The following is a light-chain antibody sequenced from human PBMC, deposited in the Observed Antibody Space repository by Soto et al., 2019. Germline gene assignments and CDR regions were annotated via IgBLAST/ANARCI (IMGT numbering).Light chain of an antibody. J-gene: IGKJ1*01. CDR1: QSVSSSY. Sequence: EIVLTQSPGTLSLSPGERATLSCRASQSVSSSYLAWYPQKPGQAPRLLIYGASSRATDIPDRFSGSVSGTDFTLSISRVEPEDFAVYYCQKYDSSPWTFGQGTKVAIK. V-gene: IGKV3-20*01. CDR2: GAS. CDR3: QKYDSSPWT.